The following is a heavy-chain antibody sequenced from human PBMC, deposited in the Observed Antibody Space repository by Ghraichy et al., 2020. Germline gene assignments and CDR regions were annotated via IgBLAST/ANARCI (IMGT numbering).Heavy chain of an antibody. CDR2: ISGSGSNT. D-gene: IGHD3-10*01. J-gene: IGHJ2*01. V-gene: IGHV3-23*01. CDR1: GFTFSSSA. CDR3: AKNYSTSGSYHNWYFDL. Sequence: GGSLRLSCAASGFTFSSSAMNWVRQAPGKGLEWVSGISGSGSNTYYADSVKGRFTISRDNSKNTLYLQMSSLRAEDTAVYYCAKNYSTSGSYHNWYFDLWGRGTLVTVSS.